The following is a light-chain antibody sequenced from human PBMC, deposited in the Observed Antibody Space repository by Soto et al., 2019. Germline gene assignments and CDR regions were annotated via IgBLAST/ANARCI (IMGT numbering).Light chain of an antibody. V-gene: IGKV3-20*01. J-gene: IGKJ4*01. CDR2: DAS. CDR1: QTVSSNF. Sequence: EIVLTQSPGTLSLSPGERGTLSCRASQTVSSNFLAWYQQKPGQAPRLLIFDASTRATGIPDRFTGSGSGTDFTLTISRLEPEDFATYYCQQVNVYPSTFGGGTKVEIK. CDR3: QQVNVYPST.